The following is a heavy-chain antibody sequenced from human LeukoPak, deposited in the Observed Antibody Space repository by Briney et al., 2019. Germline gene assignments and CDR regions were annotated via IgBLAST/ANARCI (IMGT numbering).Heavy chain of an antibody. CDR3: ARFKRAGGWSYFDY. J-gene: IGHJ4*02. V-gene: IGHV4-59*01. D-gene: IGHD6-19*01. CDR2: IYNSGST. CDR1: GGSISSYY. Sequence: SETLSLTCTVSGGSISSYYWSWIRQPPGKGLEWIGHIYNSGSTNYSPSLKSRVTISVDTSKNQFSLKLSSVTAADTAVYYCARFKRAGGWSYFDYWGQGTLVTVSS.